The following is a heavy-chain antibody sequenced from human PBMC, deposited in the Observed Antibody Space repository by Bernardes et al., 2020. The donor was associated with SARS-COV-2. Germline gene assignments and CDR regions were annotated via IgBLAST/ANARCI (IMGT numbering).Heavy chain of an antibody. Sequence: ASVKVSCKVSGYTLTELSMHWVRQAPGKGLEWMGGFDPEDGETIYAQKFQGRVTMTEDTSTDTAYMELSSLRSEDTAVYYCATAFAVAGPSAYDYWGQGTLVTVSS. J-gene: IGHJ4*02. CDR1: GYTLTELS. V-gene: IGHV1-24*01. CDR2: FDPEDGET. CDR3: ATAFAVAGPSAYDY. D-gene: IGHD6-19*01.